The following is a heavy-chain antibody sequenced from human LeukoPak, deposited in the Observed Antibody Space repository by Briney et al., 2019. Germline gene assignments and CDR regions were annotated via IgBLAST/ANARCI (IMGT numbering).Heavy chain of an antibody. D-gene: IGHD7-27*01. V-gene: IGHV5-51*01. CDR2: IYPGDSDT. J-gene: IGHJ4*02. CDR3: ARGLTGDGRHFDY. CDR1: GYRFTSYW. Sequence: GESLKISCKGSGYRFTSYWIGWVRQMPGKGLEWMAIIYPGDSDTTYSPSFQGQVTISADKSLSTAYLRWSSLQASDTAMYYCARGLTGDGRHFDYWGQGTLVIVSS.